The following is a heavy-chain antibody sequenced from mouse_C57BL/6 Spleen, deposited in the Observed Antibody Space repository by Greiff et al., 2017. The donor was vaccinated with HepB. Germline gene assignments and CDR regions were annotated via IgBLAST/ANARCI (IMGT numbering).Heavy chain of an antibody. CDR3: ARPYGNYDYAMDY. CDR2: IDPSDSET. CDR1: GYTFTSYW. V-gene: IGHV1-52*01. D-gene: IGHD2-1*01. Sequence: QVQLQQPGAELVRPGSSVKLSCKASGYTFTSYWMHWVKQRPIQGLEWIGNIDPSDSETHYNQKFKDKATLTVDKSSSPAYMQLSSLTSEDSAVYYCARPYGNYDYAMDYWGQGTSVTVSS. J-gene: IGHJ4*01.